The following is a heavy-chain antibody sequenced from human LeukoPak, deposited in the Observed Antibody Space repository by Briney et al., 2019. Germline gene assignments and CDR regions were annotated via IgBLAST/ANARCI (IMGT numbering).Heavy chain of an antibody. D-gene: IGHD2-15*01. Sequence: SETLSLTCTVSGGSISRYYWSWIRHPPGKGLEWIGYIYYSGSTNYNRSFKSRVTISVDTSKNQFSLNLSSVTAADTAVYYCARMVVAATQRYFQHWGQGTLVTVSS. CDR3: ARMVVAATQRYFQH. V-gene: IGHV4-59*01. J-gene: IGHJ1*01. CDR2: IYYSGST. CDR1: GGSISRYY.